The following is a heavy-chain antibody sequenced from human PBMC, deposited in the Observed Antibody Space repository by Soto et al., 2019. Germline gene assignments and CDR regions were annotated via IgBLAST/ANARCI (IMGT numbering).Heavy chain of an antibody. V-gene: IGHV1-2*04. CDR1: GYTFTGYY. D-gene: IGHD2-15*01. CDR3: ARGGYCSGGSCYPTYYYCGMDV. Sequence: QVQLVQSGAEVKKPGASVKVSCKASGYTFTGYYMHWVRQAPGQGLEWMGWINPNSGGTNYAQKFQGWVPMTRDTSISTAYMELSRLRSDDTAVYYCARGGYCSGGSCYPTYYYCGMDVWGQGTTVTVSS. J-gene: IGHJ6*02. CDR2: INPNSGGT.